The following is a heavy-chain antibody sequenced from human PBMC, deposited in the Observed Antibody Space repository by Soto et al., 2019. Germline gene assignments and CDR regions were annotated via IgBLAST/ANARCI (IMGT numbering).Heavy chain of an antibody. CDR3: AKDWGYRGRVRDVVVVAATPTVPDY. Sequence: EVQLLESGGGLVQPGGSLRLSCAASGFTFSSYAMSWVRQAPGKGLEWVSAISGSGGSTYYADSVKGRFTISRDNSKNTLYLKMNSLRAEDTAVYYGAKDWGYRGRVRDVVVVAATPTVPDYLGQGTVVTVAS. D-gene: IGHD2-15*01. CDR1: GFTFSSYA. CDR2: ISGSGGST. J-gene: IGHJ4*02. V-gene: IGHV3-23*01.